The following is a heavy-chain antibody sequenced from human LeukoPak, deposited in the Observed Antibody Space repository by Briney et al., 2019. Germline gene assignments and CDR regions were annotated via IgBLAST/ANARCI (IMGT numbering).Heavy chain of an antibody. CDR2: INHSGST. V-gene: IGHV4-34*01. Sequence: SETLSLTCAVYGGSFSGYYWSWIRQPPGKGLEWIGEINHSGSTNYNPSLKSRVTISVDTSKNQFSLKLSSVTVADTAVYYCARGAGATGDYWGQGTLVTVSS. CDR3: ARGAGATGDY. J-gene: IGHJ4*02. CDR1: GGSFSGYY. D-gene: IGHD1-26*01.